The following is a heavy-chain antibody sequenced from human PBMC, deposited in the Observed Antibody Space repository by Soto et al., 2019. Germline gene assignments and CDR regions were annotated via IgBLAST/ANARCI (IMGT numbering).Heavy chain of an antibody. CDR3: TTGLGSESYSHDRH. CDR1: GFAFSRSY. CDR2: IKIKAHGGTT. D-gene: IGHD3-10*01. V-gene: IGHV3-15*07. Sequence: EVHLVESGGGLVNPGGSLRLSCAASGFAFSRSYLNWVRQAPGKGLEWVGLIKIKAHGGTTDYAAPVKDRFTISRDDSKDTLYLQLKSLKSEDTAVYYCTTGLGSESYSHDRHWGQGTLVTVSS. J-gene: IGHJ4*02.